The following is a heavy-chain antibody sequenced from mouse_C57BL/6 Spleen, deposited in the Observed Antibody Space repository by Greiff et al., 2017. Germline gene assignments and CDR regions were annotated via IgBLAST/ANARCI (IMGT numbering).Heavy chain of an antibody. CDR1: GFTFTDYY. V-gene: IGHV7-3*01. CDR2: IRNKTNGYTT. Sequence: EVHLVESGGGLVQPGGSLSLSCAASGFTFTDYYMSWVRQPPGKALEWLGFIRNKTNGYTTEYSASVKGRFTISRVNSQSILYLQMNALRAEDSATYYCARSNWDVFAYWGQGTLVTVSA. CDR3: ARSNWDVFAY. J-gene: IGHJ3*01. D-gene: IGHD4-1*01.